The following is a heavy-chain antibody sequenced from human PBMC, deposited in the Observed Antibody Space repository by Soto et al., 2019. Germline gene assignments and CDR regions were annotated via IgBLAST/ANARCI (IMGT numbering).Heavy chain of an antibody. CDR2: MNPNSGNA. CDR3: ARTLSGDNVDY. CDR1: GYTFTSYD. Sequence: QVQLVQSGAEVKKPGASVKVSGKASGYTFTSYDINWVRQATGQGLEWMGWMNPNSGNAGYAQKFQGRVTMPRNTSKSTGNMARSSLRSEDTAVYYCARTLSGDNVDYWGQGTLVSVSS. D-gene: IGHD4-17*01. J-gene: IGHJ4*02. V-gene: IGHV1-8*01.